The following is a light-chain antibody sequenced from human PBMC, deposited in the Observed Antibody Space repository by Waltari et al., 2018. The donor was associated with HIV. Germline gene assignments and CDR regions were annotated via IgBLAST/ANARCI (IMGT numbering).Light chain of an antibody. Sequence: EIVLTQSPDTLSLSPGERATLSCRASQSLSSSYLAWYQQKPGQAPRLLIYAASNRATGIPDRFSGSGSGTDFTLTISRLEPQDFAVYYCQQFSSSSYTFG. CDR2: AAS. V-gene: IGKV3-20*01. CDR1: QSLSSSY. J-gene: IGKJ2*01. CDR3: QQFSSSSYT.